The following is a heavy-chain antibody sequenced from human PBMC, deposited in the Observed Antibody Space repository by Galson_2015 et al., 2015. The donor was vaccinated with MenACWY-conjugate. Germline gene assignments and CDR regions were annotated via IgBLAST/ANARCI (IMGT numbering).Heavy chain of an antibody. Sequence: SLRLSCAASGFTFRNYGMHWVRQAPGKGLEWVAVISYDGANKYYADSVKGRFTISRDNSKNTPYLQMNSLRAEDTAVYYCANSYRYSGSYYSHYYYGMDVWGQGTPVTVSS. J-gene: IGHJ6*02. CDR2: ISYDGANK. D-gene: IGHD1-26*01. V-gene: IGHV3-30*18. CDR3: ANSYRYSGSYYSHYYYGMDV. CDR1: GFTFRNYG.